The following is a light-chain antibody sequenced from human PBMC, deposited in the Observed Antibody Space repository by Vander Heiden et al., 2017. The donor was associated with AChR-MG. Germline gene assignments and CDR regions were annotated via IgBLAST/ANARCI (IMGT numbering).Light chain of an antibody. Sequence: EIVLTQPPGTLSLSPGDRATPSCRASQSVRGSYVAWYQRKPGRAPRLLIYGASSRATGIPDKFSGSGSRTDFTLTISRLEPEDFAVYYCQQYGSSPTFGQGTKLEIK. CDR3: QQYGSSPT. CDR1: QSVRGSY. V-gene: IGKV3-20*01. CDR2: GAS. J-gene: IGKJ2*01.